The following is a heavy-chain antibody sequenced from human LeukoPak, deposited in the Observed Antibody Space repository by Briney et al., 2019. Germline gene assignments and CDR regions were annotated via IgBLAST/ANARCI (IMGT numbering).Heavy chain of an antibody. J-gene: IGHJ4*02. Sequence: SQTLSLTCTVSGGSISSGSYYWRWIRQPAGKGLEWIGRIYTSGSTNYNPSLKSRVTISVDTSKNQFSLKLSSVTAADTAVYYCASSPREYYDSSGYYNPLYYWGQGTLVTVSS. V-gene: IGHV4-61*02. CDR2: IYTSGST. D-gene: IGHD3-22*01. CDR3: ASSPREYYDSSGYYNPLYY. CDR1: GGSISSGSYY.